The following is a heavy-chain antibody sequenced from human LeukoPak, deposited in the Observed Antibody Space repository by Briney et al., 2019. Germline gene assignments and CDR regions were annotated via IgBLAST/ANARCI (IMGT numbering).Heavy chain of an antibody. Sequence: PGGSLRLSCAASGFTFSNNDMSWVRQAPGKGLEWVSAISGSGGSTYYADSVKGRFTISRDNARNTLYLQMNSLRAEDTAVYYCAKLGGNTYFDYWGQGTLVTVSS. V-gene: IGHV3-23*01. CDR2: ISGSGGST. CDR1: GFTFSNND. CDR3: AKLGGNTYFDY. D-gene: IGHD6-25*01. J-gene: IGHJ4*02.